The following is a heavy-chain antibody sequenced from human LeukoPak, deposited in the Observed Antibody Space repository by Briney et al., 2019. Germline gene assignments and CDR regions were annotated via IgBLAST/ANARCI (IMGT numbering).Heavy chain of an antibody. CDR3: ARPVGLSRYCSSTSCPRATTGYMDV. Sequence: LETLSLTCTVSGGSISSSSYYWGWIRQPPGKGLEWVGEINHSGSTNYNPSLKSRVTISVDTSKNQFSLKLSSVTAADTAVYYCARPVGLSRYCSSTSCPRATTGYMDVWGKGTTVTVSS. D-gene: IGHD2-2*01. J-gene: IGHJ6*03. CDR2: INHSGST. V-gene: IGHV4-39*07. CDR1: GGSISSSSYY.